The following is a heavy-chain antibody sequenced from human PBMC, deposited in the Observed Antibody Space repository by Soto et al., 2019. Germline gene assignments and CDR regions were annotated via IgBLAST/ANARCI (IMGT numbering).Heavy chain of an antibody. Sequence: QVQLQESGPGLVKPSETLSLTCTVSGGSISSYYLTWIRQPPGKGLEWIGCIYYNRRTNYKPSLKNRVTISLDTSKNQFSLNLSSVTAADTAVYYCARGAEWFGGRMDVWGQGTTVTVSS. CDR1: GGSISSYY. CDR2: IYYNRRT. J-gene: IGHJ6*02. CDR3: ARGAEWFGGRMDV. V-gene: IGHV4-59*01. D-gene: IGHD3-10*01.